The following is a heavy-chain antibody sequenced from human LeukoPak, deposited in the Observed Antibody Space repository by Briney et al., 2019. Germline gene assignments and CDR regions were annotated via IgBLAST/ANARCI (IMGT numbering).Heavy chain of an antibody. D-gene: IGHD3-22*01. CDR3: SIYLIAQDAFDI. CDR2: IYYSGST. Sequence: SQTLSLTCTVSGFSITTDGYYWSWIRQPPGKGLEWIGSIYYSGSTYYNPSLKSRVTISVDTSKNQFSLKLSSVTAADTAVYYCSIYLIAQDAFDIWGQGTMVTVSS. CDR1: GFSITTDGYY. V-gene: IGHV4-39*07. J-gene: IGHJ3*02.